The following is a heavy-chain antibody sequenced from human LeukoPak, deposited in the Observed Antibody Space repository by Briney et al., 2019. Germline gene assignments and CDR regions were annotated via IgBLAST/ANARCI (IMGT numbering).Heavy chain of an antibody. V-gene: IGHV1-2*02. Sequence: ASVKLSCKASGYTFTVYYMHWVRQAPGQGLERMGWIHPNSGGTNFARKFQGRVTMTRDTSISTAYMELSSLRSDDSAADYCLRDLRYCSGGSCYYVDYWGQGTLVTVSS. CDR3: LRDLRYCSGGSCYYVDY. CDR2: IHPNSGGT. J-gene: IGHJ4*02. CDR1: GYTFTVYY. D-gene: IGHD2-15*01.